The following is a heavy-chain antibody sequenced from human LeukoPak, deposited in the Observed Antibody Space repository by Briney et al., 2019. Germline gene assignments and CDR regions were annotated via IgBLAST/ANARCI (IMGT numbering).Heavy chain of an antibody. CDR2: ISGSGGST. Sequence: GGSLRLSCAASGFTFSSYGMSWVRQAPGKGLQWVSAISGSGGSTYYADSVKGRFTISRDNSKNTLYLQMNSLRAEDTAVYYCAEDRDYGGTRGGYWGQGTLVTVSS. D-gene: IGHD4-23*01. J-gene: IGHJ4*02. V-gene: IGHV3-23*01. CDR3: AEDRDYGGTRGGY. CDR1: GFTFSSYG.